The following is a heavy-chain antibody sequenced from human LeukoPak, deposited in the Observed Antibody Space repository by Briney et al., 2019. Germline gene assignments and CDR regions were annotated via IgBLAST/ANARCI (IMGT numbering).Heavy chain of an antibody. CDR3: AKDPWVDTAMVTDYFDY. V-gene: IGHV3-23*01. Sequence: GGSLRLSCAASGFTFSSYSINWVRQAPGKGLEWVSAISGSGGSTYYADSVKGRFTISRDNSKNTLYLQMNSLRAEDTAVYYCAKDPWVDTAMVTDYFDYWGQGTLVTVSS. CDR2: ISGSGGST. D-gene: IGHD5-18*01. J-gene: IGHJ4*02. CDR1: GFTFSSYS.